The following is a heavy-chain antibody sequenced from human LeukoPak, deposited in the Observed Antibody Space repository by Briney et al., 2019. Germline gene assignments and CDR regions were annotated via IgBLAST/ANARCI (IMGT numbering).Heavy chain of an antibody. Sequence: GGSLRLSCAASQFTFSHYGMHWVRQAPGRGLQWVAVIWSDASNKYYSDSVKGRFTISRDNCKKTLYLEMNNLRAEDTAVYYCAKDAERGFDYNWGQGTLVTVSS. J-gene: IGHJ4*02. CDR1: QFTFSHYG. V-gene: IGHV3-33*06. CDR2: IWSDASNK. D-gene: IGHD3-9*01. CDR3: AKDAERGFDYN.